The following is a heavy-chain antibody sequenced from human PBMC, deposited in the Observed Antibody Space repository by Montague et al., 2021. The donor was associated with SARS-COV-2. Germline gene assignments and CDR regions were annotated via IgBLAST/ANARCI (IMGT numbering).Heavy chain of an antibody. J-gene: IGHJ4*02. V-gene: IGHV2-70*01. Sequence: PALVKPTQTLTLTCTFSGFSLSTSGMCVSWIRQPPGKALEWLALIDWDDDKYYSTSLKTRLTISKDTSKNQEVLTMTNMDPVDTATYYCATTIYDYVWGTRVEFDYWGQGTLVTVSS. CDR2: IDWDDDK. CDR1: GFSLSTSGMC. CDR3: ATTIYDYVWGTRVEFDY. D-gene: IGHD3-16*01.